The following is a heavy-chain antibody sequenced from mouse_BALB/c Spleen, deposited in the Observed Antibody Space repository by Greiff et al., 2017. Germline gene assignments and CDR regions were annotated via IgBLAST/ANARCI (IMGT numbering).Heavy chain of an antibody. J-gene: IGHJ2*01. CDR1: GYTFTSYT. CDR2: INPSSGYT. V-gene: IGHV1-4*01. CDR3: ARKEWDRGYFDY. D-gene: IGHD3-3*01. Sequence: QVQLKESGAELARPGASVKMSCKASGYTFTSYTMHWVKQRPGQGLEWIGYINPSSGYTNYNQKFKDKATLTADKSSSTAYMQLSSLTSEDSAVYYCARKEWDRGYFDYWGQGTTRTVSS.